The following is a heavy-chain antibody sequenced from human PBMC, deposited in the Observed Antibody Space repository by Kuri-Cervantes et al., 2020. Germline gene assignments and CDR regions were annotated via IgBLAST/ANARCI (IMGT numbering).Heavy chain of an antibody. J-gene: IGHJ6*02. Sequence: GESLKISCTVSGGSISSGGYYWSWIRQHPGKGLEWVSYISSSSSTIYYADSVKGRFTISRDNAKNSLYLQMNSLRDEDTAVYYCARAASDYDFWTATYYYYGMDVWGQGTTVTVSS. CDR1: GGSISSGGYY. V-gene: IGHV3-11*04. D-gene: IGHD3-3*01. CDR3: ARAASDYDFWTATYYYYGMDV. CDR2: ISSSSSTI.